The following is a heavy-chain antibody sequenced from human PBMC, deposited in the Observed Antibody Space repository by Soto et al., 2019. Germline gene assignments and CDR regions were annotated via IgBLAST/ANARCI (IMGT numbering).Heavy chain of an antibody. CDR2: ISSDGSRK. CDR3: ARSMPKTDNYDGMDV. CDR1: GFTFSSYV. V-gene: IGHV3-30-3*01. Sequence: QVQLVESGGGVVQPGRSLRLSCAASGFTFSSYVMHWVRQAPGKGLEWVAVISSDGSRKYYADSVKGRFTISRDNSKNTLYLQMNSLTVEDTAVYYCARSMPKTDNYDGMDVWGQGTTVTVSS. J-gene: IGHJ6*02. D-gene: IGHD2-2*01.